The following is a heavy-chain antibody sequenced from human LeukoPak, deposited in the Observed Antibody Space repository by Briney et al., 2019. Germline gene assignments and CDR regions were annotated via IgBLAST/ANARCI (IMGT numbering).Heavy chain of an antibody. Sequence: GGSLRLSCAASGFTFSNYWMTWVRQAPGKGLEWVANIKQDGSEKYFVDSVKGRFTISRDNAKNSLYLQMNSLRAEDTAVYFCARVSILNLGELSEAFDMWGQGTMVTVSS. CDR3: ARVSILNLGELSEAFDM. CDR1: GFTFSNYW. V-gene: IGHV3-7*05. J-gene: IGHJ3*02. CDR2: IKQDGSEK. D-gene: IGHD3-16*02.